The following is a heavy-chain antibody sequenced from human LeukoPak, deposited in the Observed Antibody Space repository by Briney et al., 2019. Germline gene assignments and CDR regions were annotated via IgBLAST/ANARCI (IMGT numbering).Heavy chain of an antibody. V-gene: IGHV3-23*01. D-gene: IGHD1-26*01. Sequence: GGSLRLSCAASGFTVNIYGMNWVRQAPGKGLEWVSCISGSGVSTDYADSVKGQFTTYRDNSKNMVYLQMNTLRAEDTATYYCAKDRGPYIGIDNNWLHPWGQGTLVTVSS. J-gene: IGHJ5*02. CDR1: GFTVNIYG. CDR3: AKDRGPYIGIDNNWLHP. CDR2: ISGSGVST.